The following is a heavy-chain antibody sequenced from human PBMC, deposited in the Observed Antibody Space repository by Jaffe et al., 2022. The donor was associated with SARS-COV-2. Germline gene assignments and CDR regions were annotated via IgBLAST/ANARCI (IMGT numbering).Heavy chain of an antibody. D-gene: IGHD3-3*01. CDR1: GDSVSSNSAA. CDR2: TYYRSKWYN. CDR3: ARDFGFRVDYRVGGWFDP. V-gene: IGHV6-1*01. J-gene: IGHJ5*02. Sequence: QVQLQQSGPGLVKPSQTLSLTCAISGDSVSSNSAAWNWIRQSPSRGLEWLGRTYYRSKWYNDYAVSVKSRITINPDTSKNQFSLQLNSVTPEDTAVYYCARDFGFRVDYRVGGWFDPWGQGTLVTVSS.